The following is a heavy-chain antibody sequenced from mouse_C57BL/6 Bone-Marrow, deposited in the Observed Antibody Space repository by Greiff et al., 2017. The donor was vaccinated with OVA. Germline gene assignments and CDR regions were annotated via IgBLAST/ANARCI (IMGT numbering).Heavy chain of an antibody. CDR2: IYPRSGNT. CDR3: ARSGGSVYFDY. CDR1: GYTFTSYG. Sequence: QVQLQQSGAELARPGASVKLSCKASGYTFTSYGISWVKQRTGQGLEWIGEIYPRSGNTYYNEKFKGKATLTADKSSGTAYMELRSLTSEDSAVYFCARSGGSVYFDYWGQGTTLTVSS. D-gene: IGHD1-1*01. V-gene: IGHV1-81*01. J-gene: IGHJ2*01.